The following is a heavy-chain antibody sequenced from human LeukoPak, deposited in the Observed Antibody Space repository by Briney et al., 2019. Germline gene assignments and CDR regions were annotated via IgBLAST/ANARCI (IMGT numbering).Heavy chain of an antibody. CDR3: ARRRSGYYYGDWFDP. D-gene: IGHD3-22*01. J-gene: IGHJ5*02. CDR1: GYTFTSYG. Sequence: ASVKVSRKASGYTFTSYGISWVRQAPGQGLEWMGWISAYNGNTNYAQKLQGRVTMTTDTSTSTAYMELRSLRSDDTAVYYCARRRSGYYYGDWFDPWGQGTLVTVSS. V-gene: IGHV1-18*01. CDR2: ISAYNGNT.